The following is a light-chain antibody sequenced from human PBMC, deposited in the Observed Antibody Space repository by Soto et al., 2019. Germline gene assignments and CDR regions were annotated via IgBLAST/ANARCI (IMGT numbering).Light chain of an antibody. V-gene: IGKV3-11*01. CDR1: ESVSSR. J-gene: IGKJ5*01. Sequence: ESVLTQCPATLSLSPGERATLSCRASESVSSRLAWYQQKPGQSPRLLIYDASNRATGIPARFSGSGSGTDITLTISSLEPEDFAVYYCQQRSNWPITFGQATRLE. CDR2: DAS. CDR3: QQRSNWPIT.